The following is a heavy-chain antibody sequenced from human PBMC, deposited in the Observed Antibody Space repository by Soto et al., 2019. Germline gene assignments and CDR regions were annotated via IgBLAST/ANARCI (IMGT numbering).Heavy chain of an antibody. D-gene: IGHD3-10*01. CDR2: INHSGST. CDR3: ARAGYYYGSGSYGSPPDNGMDV. J-gene: IGHJ6*02. Sequence: SETLSLSCAVYGGSFSGYYWSWIRQPPGKGLEWIGEINHSGSTNYNPSLKSRVTISVDTSKNQFSLKLSSVTAADTAVYYCARAGYYYGSGSYGSPPDNGMDVWGQGTTVTVSS. V-gene: IGHV4-34*01. CDR1: GGSFSGYY.